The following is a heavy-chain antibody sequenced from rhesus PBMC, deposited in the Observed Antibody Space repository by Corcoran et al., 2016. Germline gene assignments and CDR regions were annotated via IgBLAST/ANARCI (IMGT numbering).Heavy chain of an antibody. Sequence: QVQLQASGPGLVKPSETLSRTCSVSGGSLRDDYYWSWVRQPPGQGQEWIGYIYGSGGGNNYNPSLKNRVTISIDTSKNQFSLKLSSVTAADTAVYYCARRTDSSGWYWYFDYWGQGVLVTVSS. CDR3: ARRTDSSGWYWYFDY. D-gene: IGHD6-31*01. V-gene: IGHV4-106*01. CDR1: GGSLRDDYY. J-gene: IGHJ4*01. CDR2: IYGSGGGN.